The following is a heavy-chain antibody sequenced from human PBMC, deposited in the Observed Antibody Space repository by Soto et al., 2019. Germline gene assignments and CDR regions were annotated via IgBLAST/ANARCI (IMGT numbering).Heavy chain of an antibody. J-gene: IGHJ4*02. V-gene: IGHV3-23*01. CDR3: AKAIIGRSMYYFDY. CDR1: GFTFASYA. Sequence: WVLRLSCAASGFTFASYAMSWVRQAPGKGLEWVSVISGSASSAYYADSVKGRFTISRDNSKNTLYLQMNSLRAGDTAVYYCAKAIIGRSMYYFDYWGQGNLVPVSS. CDR2: ISGSASSA.